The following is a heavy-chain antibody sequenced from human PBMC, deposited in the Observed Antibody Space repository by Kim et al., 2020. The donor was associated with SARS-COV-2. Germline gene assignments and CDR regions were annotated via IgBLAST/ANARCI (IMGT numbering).Heavy chain of an antibody. J-gene: IGHJ4*02. D-gene: IGHD7-27*01. CDR2: IYYGGNT. CDR1: AGSKSSHY. CDR3: ARTGEGYYFDS. Sequence: SETLSLTCSVSAGSKSSHYWSWIRQSPGKGLEWIGYIYYGGNTDYNPSLKSRVTMSMDTSKNQLSLKLSSVTAADTAVYYCARTGEGYYFDSWGQGTRVT. V-gene: IGHV4-59*11.